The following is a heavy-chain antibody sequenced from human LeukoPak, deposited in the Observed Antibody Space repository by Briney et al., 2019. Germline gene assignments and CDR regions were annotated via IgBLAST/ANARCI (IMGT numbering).Heavy chain of an antibody. Sequence: ASETLSLTCTVSGGSISSNSYYWGRIRQPPGKGLEWIGSIYYSGSTYYNPSLKSRVTTSVDTSKNQFSLKLSSVTAADTAVYYCARLRDYYYNYMDVWGKGTTVTISS. CDR2: IYYSGST. D-gene: IGHD5-24*01. J-gene: IGHJ6*03. V-gene: IGHV4-39*01. CDR3: ARLRDYYYNYMDV. CDR1: GGSISSNSYY.